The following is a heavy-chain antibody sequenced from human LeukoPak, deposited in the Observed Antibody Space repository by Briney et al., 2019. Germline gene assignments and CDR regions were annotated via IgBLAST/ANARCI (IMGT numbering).Heavy chain of an antibody. CDR3: ARVQAAGNFPMSYYYYMDV. J-gene: IGHJ6*03. CDR1: GFTFSSYW. D-gene: IGHD6-13*01. CDR2: INEDGSEK. Sequence: PGGSLRLSCEASGFTFSSYWMSWVRQAPGKGLEWVANINEDGSEKYYVDSVKGRFTISRDNAKNSLYLQMNSLRAEDTALYYCARVQAAGNFPMSYYYYMDVWGKGTTVTVSS. V-gene: IGHV3-7*03.